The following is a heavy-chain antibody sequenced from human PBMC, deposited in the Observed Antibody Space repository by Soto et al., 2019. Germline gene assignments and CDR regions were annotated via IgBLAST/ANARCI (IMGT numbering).Heavy chain of an antibody. V-gene: IGHV3-73*01. J-gene: IGHJ3*02. Sequence: PGGSLRLSCAASGFTFSGSAMHRVRQASGKGLEWVGRIRSKANSYATAYAASVKGRFTISRDDSKNTAYLQMNSLKTEDTAVYYCTSLTSHPHPYSSGWSDVFEIWGQGSMVTVSS. D-gene: IGHD6-19*01. CDR1: GFTFSGSA. CDR3: TSLTSHPHPYSSGWSDVFEI. CDR2: IRSKANSYAT.